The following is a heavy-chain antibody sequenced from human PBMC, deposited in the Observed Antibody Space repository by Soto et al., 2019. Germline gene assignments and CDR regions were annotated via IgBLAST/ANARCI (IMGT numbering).Heavy chain of an antibody. CDR3: AADPNYYDSSGLDY. D-gene: IGHD3-22*01. CDR1: GFTFTSSA. CDR2: IVVGSGNT. Sequence: QMQLVQSGPEVKKPGTSVKVSCKASGFTFTSSAVQWVRQARGQRLEWIGWIVVGSGNTNYAQKFQERVTLTRDMSTSTAYMELSSLRSEDTAVYYCAADPNYYDSSGLDYWGQGTLVTVSS. V-gene: IGHV1-58*01. J-gene: IGHJ4*02.